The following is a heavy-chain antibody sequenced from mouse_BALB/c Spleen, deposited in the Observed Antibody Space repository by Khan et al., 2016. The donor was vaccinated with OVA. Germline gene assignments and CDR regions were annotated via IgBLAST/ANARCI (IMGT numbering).Heavy chain of an antibody. CDR1: GFSLNNYG. D-gene: IGHD2-10*01. J-gene: IGHJ4*01. Sequence: QVQLKESGPGLVAPSQSLSITCTISGFSLNNYGIHWVRQPPEKGLEWLVMIWNAGSTTYNSALKYSLSITKGNSKSQVFLNMNNLQTDDTAMYYCARQPYYQYYIMDYWGQGTTVTVSS. CDR2: IWNAGST. V-gene: IGHV2-6-1*01. CDR3: ARQPYYQYYIMDY.